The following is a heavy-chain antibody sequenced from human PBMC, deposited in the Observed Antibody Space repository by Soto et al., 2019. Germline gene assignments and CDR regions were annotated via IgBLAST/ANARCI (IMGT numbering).Heavy chain of an antibody. CDR2: ISSTTNYI. Sequence: PGGSLRLSCAASGFTFTRYSMDWVRQAPGKGLEWVSSISSTTNYIYYADSMKGRFTVSRDNAKNSVYLEMNSLSAEDTAVYYCARESEDLTSNFDYWGQGTLVTVSS. J-gene: IGHJ4*02. V-gene: IGHV3-21*01. CDR3: ARESEDLTSNFDY. CDR1: GFTFTRYS.